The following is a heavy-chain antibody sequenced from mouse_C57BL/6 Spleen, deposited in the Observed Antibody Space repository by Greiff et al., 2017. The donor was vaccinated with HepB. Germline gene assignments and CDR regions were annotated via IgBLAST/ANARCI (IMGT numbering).Heavy chain of an antibody. CDR1: GFTFSSYT. D-gene: IGHD1-1*01. Sequence: EVNLVESGGGLVKPGGSLKLSCAASGFTFSSYTMSWVRQTPEKRLEWVATISGGGGNTYYPDSVKGRFTISRDNAKNTLYLQMSSLRSEDTALYYCARYYYGRYFDVWGTGTTVTVSS. V-gene: IGHV5-9*01. J-gene: IGHJ1*03. CDR2: ISGGGGNT. CDR3: ARYYYGRYFDV.